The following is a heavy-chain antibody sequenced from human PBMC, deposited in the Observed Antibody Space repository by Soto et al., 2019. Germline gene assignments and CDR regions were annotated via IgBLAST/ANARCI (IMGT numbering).Heavy chain of an antibody. D-gene: IGHD5-18*01. CDR1: GYTFTGYY. Sequence: ASVKVSCKASGYTFTGYYMHWVRQAPGQGLEWMGWINPNSGGTNYAQKFQGRVTMTRDTSISTAYMELRSLRSDDTAVYYCTRATLDELDTVLNYFDYWGQGTLVTVSS. J-gene: IGHJ4*02. CDR2: INPNSGGT. CDR3: TRATLDELDTVLNYFDY. V-gene: IGHV1-2*02.